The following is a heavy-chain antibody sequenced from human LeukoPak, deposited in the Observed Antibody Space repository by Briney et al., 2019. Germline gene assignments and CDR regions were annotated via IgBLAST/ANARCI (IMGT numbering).Heavy chain of an antibody. CDR1: AFTFSSYA. CDR2: ISYDGSNK. V-gene: IGHV3-30*14. CDR3: ARVGPADTYYGSSGLDY. D-gene: IGHD3-22*01. J-gene: IGHJ4*02. Sequence: GGSLRLSCAASAFTFSSYAMHWVRQAPGKGLEWVAVISYDGSNKYYADSVKGRFTISRDNSKNTLFLQMGSLRPEDMAVYFCARVGPADTYYGSSGLDYWGQGTLVTVSS.